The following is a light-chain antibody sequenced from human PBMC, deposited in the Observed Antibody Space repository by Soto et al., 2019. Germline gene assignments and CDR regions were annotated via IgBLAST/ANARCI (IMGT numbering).Light chain of an antibody. CDR1: SSDVGGYNY. CDR3: NSYTSTSTGV. Sequence: QSALTQPASVSGSPGQSITISCTGTSSDVGGYNYVSWYQQHPGKAPKLIIYEVSNRPSGVSNRFSGSKSGNTASLTISGLQGEDEADYYCNSYTSTSTGVFGTGTKLTVL. J-gene: IGLJ1*01. V-gene: IGLV2-14*01. CDR2: EVS.